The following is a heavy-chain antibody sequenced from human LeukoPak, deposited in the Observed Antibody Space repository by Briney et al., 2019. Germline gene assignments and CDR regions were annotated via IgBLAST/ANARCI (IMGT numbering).Heavy chain of an antibody. Sequence: GRSLRLSCAASGFTFSSFGMHWVRQAPGKGLEWVAVIWYDGSNKYYADSVKGRFTISRDNSKNTLSLQMNSLRAEDKAVYYCAKDAAGSSSWANYWGQGALVTVSS. CDR2: IWYDGSNK. J-gene: IGHJ4*02. CDR3: AKDAAGSSSWANY. D-gene: IGHD6-13*01. CDR1: GFTFSSFG. V-gene: IGHV3-33*06.